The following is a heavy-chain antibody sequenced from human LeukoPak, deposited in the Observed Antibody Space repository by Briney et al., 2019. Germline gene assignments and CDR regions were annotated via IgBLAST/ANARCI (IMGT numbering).Heavy chain of an antibody. CDR2: ISAYNGNT. V-gene: IGHV1-18*04. CDR1: GYTFTSYG. CDR3: ARDSDKYSSGWWYPDY. Sequence: ASVKVSCKASGYTFTSYGISWVRQAPGQGLEWIGWISAYNGNTNYAQKLQGRVTMTTDTSTSTAYMELRSLRSDDTAVYYCARDSDKYSSGWWYPDYWGQGTLVTVSS. J-gene: IGHJ4*02. D-gene: IGHD6-19*01.